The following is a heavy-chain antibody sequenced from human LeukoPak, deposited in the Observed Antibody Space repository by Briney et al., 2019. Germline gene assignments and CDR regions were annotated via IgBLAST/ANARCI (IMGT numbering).Heavy chain of an antibody. D-gene: IGHD4-17*01. J-gene: IGHJ6*03. Sequence: SETLSLTCTVSGGSISSYYWSWIRQPAGKGLEWIGRIYTSGSTNYNPSLKSRVTMSVDTSKNQFSLKLSSVTAADTAVYYCARDSAVTPLLYYYMDVWGKGTTVTISS. V-gene: IGHV4-4*07. CDR2: IYTSGST. CDR3: ARDSAVTPLLYYYMDV. CDR1: GGSISSYY.